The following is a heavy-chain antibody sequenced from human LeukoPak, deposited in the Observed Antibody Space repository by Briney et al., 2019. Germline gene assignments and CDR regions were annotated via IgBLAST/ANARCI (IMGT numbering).Heavy chain of an antibody. Sequence: EASVKVSCKASGYTFTGYHMNWVRQATGQELEWMGWTNPHSGNTGYAQKFQGRVTMTRDTSISTAYMELSSLRSDDTAVYYCARVPSGGDKFDPWGQGTLVTASS. CDR3: ARVPSGGDKFDP. V-gene: IGHV1-8*02. D-gene: IGHD6-25*01. CDR1: GYTFTGYH. J-gene: IGHJ5*02. CDR2: TNPHSGNT.